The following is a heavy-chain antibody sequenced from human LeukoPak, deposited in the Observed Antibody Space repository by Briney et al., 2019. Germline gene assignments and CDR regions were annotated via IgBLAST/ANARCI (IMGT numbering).Heavy chain of an antibody. CDR2: VHPDNGNT. Sequence: AASVTVSCKTSGYPFTKWEINWVRQAAGQGLEWLGWVHPDNGNTYYAQRFRGRVTMSRDTSTTTAYMELSGLRSNDTAVYFCATGPRNDPWGQGTLVTVSS. J-gene: IGHJ5*02. D-gene: IGHD1-14*01. V-gene: IGHV1-8*01. CDR1: GYPFTKWE. CDR3: ATGPRNDP.